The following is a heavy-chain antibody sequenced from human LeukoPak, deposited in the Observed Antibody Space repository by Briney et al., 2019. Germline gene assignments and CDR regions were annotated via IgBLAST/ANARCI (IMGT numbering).Heavy chain of an antibody. Sequence: SETLSLTCTVSGGSISSSSYYWGWIRQPPGKGLEWIGSIYYSGSTYYNPSLKSRVTISVDTSKNQFSLKLSSVTAADTAVYYCARGFCSGGNCYSLGAFDIWGQGTKVSVSS. CDR1: GGSISSSSYY. CDR3: ARGFCSGGNCYSLGAFDI. CDR2: IYYSGST. D-gene: IGHD2-15*01. J-gene: IGHJ3*02. V-gene: IGHV4-39*07.